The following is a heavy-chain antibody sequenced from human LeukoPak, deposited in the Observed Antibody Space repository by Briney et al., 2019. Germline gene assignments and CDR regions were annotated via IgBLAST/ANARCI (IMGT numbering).Heavy chain of an antibody. Sequence: SETLSLTCAVYGGSFSGYYWRWIRQPPGKGLEWIGSIYYSGSTYYNPSLKSRVTISVDTSKNQFSLKLSSVTAADTAVHYCAGGYDFLSGYYTGQRAFDIWGQGTMVTVSS. V-gene: IGHV4-34*01. CDR1: GGSFSGYY. CDR3: AGGYDFLSGYYTGQRAFDI. CDR2: IYYSGST. D-gene: IGHD3-3*01. J-gene: IGHJ3*02.